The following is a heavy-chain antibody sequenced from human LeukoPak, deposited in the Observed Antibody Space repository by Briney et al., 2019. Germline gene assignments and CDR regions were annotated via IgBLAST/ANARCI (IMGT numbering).Heavy chain of an antibody. CDR3: ARSYNWNDPRSAFDI. D-gene: IGHD1-1*01. CDR1: GGSISSSSYY. Sequence: SETLSLTCTVSGGSISSSSYYWGWIRQPPGKGLEWIGSIYYSGSTYYNPSLKSRVTISVDTSKNQFSLKLSSVTAADTAVYYCARSYNWNDPRSAFDIWGQGTMVTVSS. CDR2: IYYSGST. J-gene: IGHJ3*02. V-gene: IGHV4-39*01.